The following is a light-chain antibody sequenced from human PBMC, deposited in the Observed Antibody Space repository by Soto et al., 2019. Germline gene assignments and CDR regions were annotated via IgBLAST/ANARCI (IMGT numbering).Light chain of an antibody. CDR3: QQYSSYSAWT. CDR1: QRINKW. J-gene: IGKJ1*01. V-gene: IGKV1-5*01. CDR2: DAS. Sequence: DIQMTQSPSTLSASIGDRVTITCRASQRINKWLAWHQQKPGKAPKLLIYDASSLQSGVPPRFSGSGSGTEFPLAIRSLQPDDIATYYCQQYSSYSAWTFGEGTKVDIK.